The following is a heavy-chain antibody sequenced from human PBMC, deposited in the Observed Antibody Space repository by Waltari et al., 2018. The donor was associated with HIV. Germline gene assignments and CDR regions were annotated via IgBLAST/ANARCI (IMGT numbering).Heavy chain of an antibody. V-gene: IGHV1-2*02. CDR3: ARDLVSGYNAFDI. J-gene: IGHJ3*02. CDR2: INPNRGGT. CDR1: GYTFTGYY. D-gene: IGHD5-12*01. Sequence: QVQLVQSGAEVKKPGASVKVSCKASGYTFTGYYMHWVRQAPGQGLEWMGWINPNRGGTNYAQKFQGRVTMTRDTSISTAYMELSRLRSDDTAVYYCARDLVSGYNAFDIWGQGTMVTVSS.